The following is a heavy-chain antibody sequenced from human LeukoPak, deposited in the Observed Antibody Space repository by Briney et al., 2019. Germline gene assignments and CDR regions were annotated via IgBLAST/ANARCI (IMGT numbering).Heavy chain of an antibody. CDR2: IGGSGGTT. Sequence: PGGSLRLSCAASGFPFSTNDMSWVRQAPGKGLEWVSAIGGSGGTTYEGSVKGRFTISRDNSKNTLYLQMNSLRAEDTAVYYCAKVKTHWYFDRWGQGALVTVSS. J-gene: IGHJ4*02. V-gene: IGHV3-23*01. CDR1: GFPFSTND. CDR3: AKVKTHWYFDR. D-gene: IGHD1-1*01.